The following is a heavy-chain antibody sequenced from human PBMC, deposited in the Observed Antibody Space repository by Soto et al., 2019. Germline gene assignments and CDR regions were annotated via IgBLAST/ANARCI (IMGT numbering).Heavy chain of an antibody. CDR2: ISYDGSNK. J-gene: IGHJ3*02. V-gene: IGHV3-30*18. CDR3: AKDLNYYDSSGYYFSYAFDI. Sequence: QMQLVESGGGVVQPGRSLRLSCAASGFTFSSYGMHWVRQAPGKGLEWVAVISYDGSNKYYADSVKGRFTISRDNSKNTLYLQMNSLRAEDTAVYYCAKDLNYYDSSGYYFSYAFDIWGQGTMVTVSS. CDR1: GFTFSSYG. D-gene: IGHD3-22*01.